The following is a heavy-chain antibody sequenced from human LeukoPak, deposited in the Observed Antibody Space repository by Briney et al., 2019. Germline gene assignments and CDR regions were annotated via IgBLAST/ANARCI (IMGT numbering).Heavy chain of an antibody. CDR1: GFRFTNYW. Sequence: GESLKISCKASGFRFTNYWIAWVRQMPGKSLEWMGVIYPGGSNTRYRPSFQGQVTISADRSISTAYLQWNSLKASDTAIYYCAKTVSSWDIYFDYWGQGTLVTVSS. D-gene: IGHD2-2*01. J-gene: IGHJ4*02. CDR3: AKTVSSWDIYFDY. CDR2: IYPGGSNT. V-gene: IGHV5-51*01.